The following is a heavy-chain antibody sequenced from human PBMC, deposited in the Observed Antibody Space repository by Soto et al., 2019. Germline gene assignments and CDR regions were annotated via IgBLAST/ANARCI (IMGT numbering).Heavy chain of an antibody. CDR2: INPNSADT. J-gene: IGHJ4*02. V-gene: IGHV1-2*02. CDR1: GYTFNGYY. D-gene: IGHD3-16*01. Sequence: ASEKFSCKASGYTFNGYYIHWVRQAPGQGLEWMGWINPNSADTSYAQKFQGRVAMTRDTPITTAYMELSGLRFDDTAVYYCAREGIGLALDNWGQGTLVTVSS. CDR3: AREGIGLALDN.